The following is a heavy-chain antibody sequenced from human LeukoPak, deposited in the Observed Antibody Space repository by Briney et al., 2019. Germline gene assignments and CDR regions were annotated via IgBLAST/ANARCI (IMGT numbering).Heavy chain of an antibody. CDR3: TRSSSFDY. CDR1: GFTFSTYW. D-gene: IGHD6-13*01. V-gene: IGHV3-74*01. Sequence: GGSLRLSCAASGFTFSTYWMHWVRQAPGKGLVWVTRINGDGSSTIYADSVKGRFTISRDTAKNTLYLQMNSLRAEDTAMYYCTRSSSFDYWGQGTLVTVSS. CDR2: INGDGSST. J-gene: IGHJ4*02.